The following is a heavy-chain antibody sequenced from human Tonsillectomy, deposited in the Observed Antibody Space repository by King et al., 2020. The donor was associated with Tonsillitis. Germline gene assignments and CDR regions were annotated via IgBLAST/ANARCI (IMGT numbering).Heavy chain of an antibody. V-gene: IGHV4-59*01. CDR3: ARDKGDYASSGYD. D-gene: IGHD3-22*01. CDR1: GGSISSNY. Sequence: VQLQESGPGLVKPSETLSLTCTVSGGSISSNYWTWIRQPPGKRLEWIGYIYDSGTTNYNPSLESRVTISVDTSKNQFSLKLSSVTAADTAVYYCARDKGDYASSGYDWGQGTLVTVSS. J-gene: IGHJ4*02. CDR2: IYDSGTT.